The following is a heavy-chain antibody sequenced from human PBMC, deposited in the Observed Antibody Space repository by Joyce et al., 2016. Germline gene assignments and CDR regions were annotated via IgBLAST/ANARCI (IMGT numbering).Heavy chain of an antibody. V-gene: IGHV3-23*01. Sequence: EVQVLESGGGLVQPGGSLRLSCVVSGFSFRSYGMSWVRQAPGKGLEWVSTSSNTGERRYYAESVRGRLTISRDNSKNTLYMEMSSLRDEDTAVYYCGKDLEWELRHFDYWGQGSLVTVSS. CDR1: GFSFRSYG. D-gene: IGHD1-26*01. CDR2: SSNTGERR. CDR3: GKDLEWELRHFDY. J-gene: IGHJ4*02.